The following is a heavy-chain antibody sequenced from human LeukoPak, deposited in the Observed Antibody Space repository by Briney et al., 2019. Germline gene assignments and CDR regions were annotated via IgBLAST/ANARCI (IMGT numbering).Heavy chain of an antibody. Sequence: PSETLSLTCTVSGGSISSRDYFWSWIPQPPGKGPEWVGYIYYSGTTYYNPSLKSRFTISVDTSKAQFSLKLTSVTAADTAVYYCARAPLTTEGANWFDPWGQGALVTVSS. CDR1: GGSISSRDYF. D-gene: IGHD4-11*01. CDR2: IYYSGTT. V-gene: IGHV4-30-4*08. CDR3: ARAPLTTEGANWFDP. J-gene: IGHJ5*02.